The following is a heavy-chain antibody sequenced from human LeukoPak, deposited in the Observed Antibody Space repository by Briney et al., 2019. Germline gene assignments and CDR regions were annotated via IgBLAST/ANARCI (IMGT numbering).Heavy chain of an antibody. Sequence: GGTLRLSCAASGFSFRSHGMNWVRQAPGKGLEWVSGISPRGDITYYKDSVRGRFTISRDNFKNMVSLQLNSLRAEDTAMYYCAKDPERYSSWSGYWGQGTLVTVSS. CDR3: AKDPERYSSWSGY. CDR2: ISPRGDIT. D-gene: IGHD6-6*01. CDR1: GFSFRSHG. V-gene: IGHV3-23*01. J-gene: IGHJ4*02.